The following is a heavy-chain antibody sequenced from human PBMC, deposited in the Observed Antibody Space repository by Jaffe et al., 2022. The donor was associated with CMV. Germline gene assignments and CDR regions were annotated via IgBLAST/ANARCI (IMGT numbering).Heavy chain of an antibody. D-gene: IGHD5-12*01. V-gene: IGHV4-59*01. Sequence: QVQLQESGPGLVKPSETLSLTCTVSGGSISSYYWSWIRQPPGKGLEWIGYIYYSGSTNYNPSLKSRVTISVDTSKNQFSLKLSSVTAADTAVYYCAREGRVWLRDYYYYMDVWGKGTTVTVSS. CDR3: AREGRVWLRDYYYYMDV. J-gene: IGHJ6*03. CDR1: GGSISSYY. CDR2: IYYSGST.